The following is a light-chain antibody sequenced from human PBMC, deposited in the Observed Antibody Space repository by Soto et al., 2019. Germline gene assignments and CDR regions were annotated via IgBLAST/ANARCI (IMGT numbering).Light chain of an antibody. Sequence: EVVMTQSPATLSVSPGERATLSCRASQTVRDNLGWYQQKPGQPPRLLIYGATTRATGIPARFSGSGSGTEFTLTISSLQSEEFAVYHCQKYNNWPLTVGGGNKVDIK. CDR2: GAT. V-gene: IGKV3D-15*01. J-gene: IGKJ4*01. CDR1: QTVRDN. CDR3: QKYNNWPLT.